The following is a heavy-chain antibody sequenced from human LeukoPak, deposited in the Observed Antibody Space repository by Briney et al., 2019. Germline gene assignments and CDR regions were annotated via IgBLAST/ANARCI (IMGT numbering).Heavy chain of an antibody. Sequence: SETLSLTCTVSGGSISSYYWSWIRQPPGKGLEWIGYIYYSGSANYNPSLKSRVTTSVDTSKNQFSLKLSSVTAADTAVYYCARGSIAAAEGSHWFDPWGQGTLVTVSS. D-gene: IGHD6-13*01. CDR1: GGSISSYY. CDR2: IYYSGSA. V-gene: IGHV4-59*01. CDR3: ARGSIAAAEGSHWFDP. J-gene: IGHJ5*02.